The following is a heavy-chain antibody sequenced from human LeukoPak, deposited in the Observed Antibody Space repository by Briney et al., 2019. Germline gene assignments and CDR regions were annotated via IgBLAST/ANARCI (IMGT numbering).Heavy chain of an antibody. CDR3: AREYGSGSYLSVDP. Sequence: PGGSLRLSCAASGFTVSSNYMSWVRQAPGKGLEWVSIIYSGGSTYYADSVKGRFTISRDNSKNTLYLQMNSLRAEDTAVYYCAREYGSGSYLSVDPWGQGTLVTVSS. CDR1: GFTVSSNY. J-gene: IGHJ5*02. CDR2: IYSGGST. D-gene: IGHD3-10*01. V-gene: IGHV3-66*01.